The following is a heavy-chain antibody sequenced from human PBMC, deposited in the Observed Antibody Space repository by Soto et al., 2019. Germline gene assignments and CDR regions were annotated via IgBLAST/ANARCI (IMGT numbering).Heavy chain of an antibody. Sequence: QVQLQESGPGRVKPSQTLSLTCTVSGGSISSGGYYWSWIRQHPGKGLEWLGHIYYSGGTYYNPSLESRVTISVDMSKSQFSLRLSSVTAAETAVYYCAGYGDYEGGDFWGQGTTVIVSS. CDR1: GGSISSGGYY. CDR2: IYYSGGT. CDR3: AGYGDYEGGDF. V-gene: IGHV4-31*03. J-gene: IGHJ3*01. D-gene: IGHD4-17*01.